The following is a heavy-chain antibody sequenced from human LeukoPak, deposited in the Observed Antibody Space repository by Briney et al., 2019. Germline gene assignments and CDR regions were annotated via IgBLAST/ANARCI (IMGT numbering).Heavy chain of an antibody. J-gene: IGHJ4*02. CDR2: INYYGTTT. CDR3: ARDAVGLDY. Sequence: GGSLRLSCAASGFTFTNHWMHWVRQAPGKGLVWVSRINYYGTTTMYADSVKGRFTISRDNAKNTLYPQMNSLRAEDTAVYYCARDAVGLDYWGQGTLVTVSS. CDR1: GFTFTNHW. D-gene: IGHD2-15*01. V-gene: IGHV3-74*03.